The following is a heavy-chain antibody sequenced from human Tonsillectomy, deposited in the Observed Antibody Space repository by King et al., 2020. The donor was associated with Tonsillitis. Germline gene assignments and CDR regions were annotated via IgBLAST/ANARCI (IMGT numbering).Heavy chain of an antibody. D-gene: IGHD3-9*01. J-gene: IGHJ4*02. CDR3: ARVTYDILTGYYIDYFDH. V-gene: IGHV3-21*01. Sequence: VQLVESGGGLVKPGGSLRLSCAASGFSFSRFSMNWVRQAPGKGLQWVSSISSGSSYIHYADSVKGRFTISRDNAKNSLYLQMNSLRAEDTAVYYCARVTYDILTGYYIDYFDHWGQGTRVTVSS. CDR2: ISSGSSYI. CDR1: GFSFSRFS.